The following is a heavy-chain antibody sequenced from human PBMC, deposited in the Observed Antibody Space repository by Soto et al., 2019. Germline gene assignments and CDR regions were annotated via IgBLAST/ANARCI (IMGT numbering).Heavy chain of an antibody. CDR1: GFTFSSYS. Sequence: WGSLRLSCAASGFTFSSYSMNWVRQAPGKGLEWVSSISSSSSYIYYADSVKGRFTISRDNAKNSLYLQMNSLRAEDTAVYYCARDLPPIGYSGYGGMDVWGQGTTVTVSS. CDR3: ARDLPPIGYSGYGGMDV. CDR2: ISSSSSYI. V-gene: IGHV3-21*01. D-gene: IGHD5-12*01. J-gene: IGHJ6*02.